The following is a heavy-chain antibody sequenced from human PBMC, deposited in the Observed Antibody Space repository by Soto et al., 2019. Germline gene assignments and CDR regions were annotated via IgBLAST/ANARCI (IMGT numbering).Heavy chain of an antibody. CDR1: GFTFSNYP. Sequence: QVHLAESGGGVVQPGRSLRLSCAASGFTFSNYPMNWVRQAPGKGREWVAVISYDGNTKHYADSVKGRCTISRDNPSNTLYLQMNRLSGEDTAVYYSAREVSPGVAADGSFDSWGQGAQVTVSS. CDR2: ISYDGNTK. CDR3: AREVSPGVAADGSFDS. V-gene: IGHV3-30*14. D-gene: IGHD6-25*01. J-gene: IGHJ4*02.